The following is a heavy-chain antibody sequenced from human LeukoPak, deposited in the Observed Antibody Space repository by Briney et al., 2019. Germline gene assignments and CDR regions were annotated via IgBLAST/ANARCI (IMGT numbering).Heavy chain of an antibody. CDR2: IIPIFGTA. Sequence: SVKVSCKASGGTFSSYAISWVRQAPGQGLEWMGGIIPIFGTANYAQKFQGRVTITTDKSTSTAYMELSSLRSEDTAVYYCARDSSVVYNWNDGGWFDPWGQGTLVTVSS. D-gene: IGHD1-1*01. V-gene: IGHV1-69*05. CDR1: GGTFSSYA. J-gene: IGHJ5*02. CDR3: ARDSSVVYNWNDGGWFDP.